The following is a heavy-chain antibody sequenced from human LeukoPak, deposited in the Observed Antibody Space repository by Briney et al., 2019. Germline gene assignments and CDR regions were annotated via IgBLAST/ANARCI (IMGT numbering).Heavy chain of an antibody. D-gene: IGHD3-10*01. V-gene: IGHV3-15*01. CDR1: GFTFSNAW. Sequence: GGSLRLSCAASGFTFSNAWMSWVRQAPGKGLEWVGRIKSKTDGGTTDYAALVKGRFTTSRDDSKNTLYLQMNSLKTEDTAVYYCTTSRYGSGSYYVYFDYWGQGTLVTVSS. CDR2: IKSKTDGGTT. J-gene: IGHJ4*02. CDR3: TTSRYGSGSYYVYFDY.